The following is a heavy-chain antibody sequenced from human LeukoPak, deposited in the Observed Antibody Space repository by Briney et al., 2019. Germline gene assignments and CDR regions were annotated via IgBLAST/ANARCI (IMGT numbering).Heavy chain of an antibody. Sequence: SETLSLTCTVSGGSISSTRYCWGWIRQPPGKGLEWIGSIYYSGNTYYNPSLKSRVTISVDTSKNQFSLKLTSVTAADTAVYYCARGFALWLPGDYWGQGTLVTVSS. J-gene: IGHJ4*02. CDR2: IYYSGNT. CDR3: ARGFALWLPGDY. CDR1: GGSISSTRYC. V-gene: IGHV4-39*07. D-gene: IGHD5-12*01.